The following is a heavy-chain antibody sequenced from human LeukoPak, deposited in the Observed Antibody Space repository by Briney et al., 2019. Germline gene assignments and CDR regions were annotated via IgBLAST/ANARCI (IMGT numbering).Heavy chain of an antibody. J-gene: IGHJ4*02. CDR1: GFTFSIFG. CDR3: TSRGGAYCGGDCDHFDY. V-gene: IGHV3-23*01. Sequence: GGTPRLSCAASGFTFSIFGMSWVRQAPGKGLECVSVTSSSGGDTFYADSVKGRFTISRDNSKNRLSLQMNSLRAEDTAVYYCTSRGGAYCGGDCDHFDYWGQGTLVTVSS. CDR2: TSSSGGDT. D-gene: IGHD2-21*02.